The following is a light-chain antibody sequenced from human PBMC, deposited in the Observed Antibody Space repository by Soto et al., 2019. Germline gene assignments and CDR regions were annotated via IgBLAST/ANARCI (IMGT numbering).Light chain of an antibody. CDR3: QQYRRSPPLT. V-gene: IGKV3-20*01. Sequence: EVVLTQSPGTLSLSPGERATLSCRASQSVSSNYLAWYQQKPGQAPRLLIYGAFTRATGIPDRFSGSGSGTDFTLTITRLEPEDFAVYYCQQYRRSPPLTFGGGTKVEMK. J-gene: IGKJ4*01. CDR1: QSVSSNY. CDR2: GAF.